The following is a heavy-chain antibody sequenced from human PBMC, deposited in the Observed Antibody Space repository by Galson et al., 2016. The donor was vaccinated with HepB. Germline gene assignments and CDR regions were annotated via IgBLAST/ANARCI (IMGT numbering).Heavy chain of an antibody. CDR1: GYTFTGYY. Sequence: SVKVSCKASGYTFTGYYLQWVRQAPGQGLEWMGWINPTSGGTYFAQKFQGRVTMTRDTSSSTAYMELRRLTSDDTAVYYCARDGLNLDTNSWSFDYWGQGTLVTVSS. D-gene: IGHD6-13*01. J-gene: IGHJ4*02. CDR2: INPTSGGT. V-gene: IGHV1-2*02. CDR3: ARDGLNLDTNSWSFDY.